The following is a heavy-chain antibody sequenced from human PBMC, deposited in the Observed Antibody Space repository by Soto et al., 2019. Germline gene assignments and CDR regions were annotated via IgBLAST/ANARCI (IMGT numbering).Heavy chain of an antibody. CDR2: IDYNGVT. V-gene: IGHV4-39*01. CDR1: GGSIYRSGYY. Sequence: TSETLSLTCTVSGGSIYRSGYYWGWIRQPPGRGLEWIGNIDYNGVTYSNPSLKSRVTISRDTSKNQFSLKLTSVTAADTALYYCGKVLVGATGHTDSDSWGPGTLVTVSS. J-gene: IGHJ4*02. CDR3: GKVLVGATGHTDSDS. D-gene: IGHD2-15*01.